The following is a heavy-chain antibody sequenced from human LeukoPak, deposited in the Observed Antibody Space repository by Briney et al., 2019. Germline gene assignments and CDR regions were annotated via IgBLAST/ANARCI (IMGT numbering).Heavy chain of an antibody. CDR2: IYYSGST. Sequence: SETLSLTCTVSGGSISSYYWSWIRQPPGKGLEWIGYIYYSGSTNYNPSLKSRVTISVDTSKNQFSLKLSSVTAADTAVYYCAREVGDPEDDAFDIWGQGTTVTVSS. CDR3: AREVGDPEDDAFDI. J-gene: IGHJ3*02. V-gene: IGHV4-59*01. D-gene: IGHD1-26*01. CDR1: GGSISSYY.